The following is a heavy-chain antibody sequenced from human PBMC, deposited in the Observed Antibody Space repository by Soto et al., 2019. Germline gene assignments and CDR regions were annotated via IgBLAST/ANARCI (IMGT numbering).Heavy chain of an antibody. CDR2: ISAYNGNT. CDR1: GYTFTSYG. Sequence: QVQLVQSGAEVKKPGASVKVSCKASGYTFTSYGISWVRQAPGQGLEWMGWISAYNGNTNYAQKLQGRVTMTTDTSTSTAYMELRSLRSDDTAVYYCARGRYQLLHPQALVYYGMDVWGQGTTVTVSS. CDR3: ARGRYQLLHPQALVYYGMDV. J-gene: IGHJ6*02. D-gene: IGHD2-2*02. V-gene: IGHV1-18*01.